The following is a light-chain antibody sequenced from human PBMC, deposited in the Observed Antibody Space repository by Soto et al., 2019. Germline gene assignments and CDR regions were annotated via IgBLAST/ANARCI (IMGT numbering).Light chain of an antibody. J-gene: IGKJ2*01. Sequence: DIQMTQSPSTLSASVGDRVTITCRASQSISSWLAWYQQKPGKAPKLLIYQASSLESGVPPRFSGSGSGTEFTLTISSLQPADFATYYCQEYKSYSPYTFGQGTKLEIK. CDR3: QEYKSYSPYT. CDR2: QAS. V-gene: IGKV1-5*03. CDR1: QSISSW.